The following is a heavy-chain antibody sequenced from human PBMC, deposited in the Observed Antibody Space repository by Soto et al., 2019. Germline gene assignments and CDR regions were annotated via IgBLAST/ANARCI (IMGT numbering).Heavy chain of an antibody. CDR3: ARDGIGNWFDP. CDR1: GGSISSYY. Sequence: SETLSLTCTVSGGSISSYYWSWIRQPPGKGLEWIGNVYYSGSTNYNPSLKSRVTISVDTSKNQFSLKLTSVTAADTAIYYCARDGIGNWFDPWGQGTLVTVSS. CDR2: VYYSGST. J-gene: IGHJ5*02. V-gene: IGHV4-59*01. D-gene: IGHD1-1*01.